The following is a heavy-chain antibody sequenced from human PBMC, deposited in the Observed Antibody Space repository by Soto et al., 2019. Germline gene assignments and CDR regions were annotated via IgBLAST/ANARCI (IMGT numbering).Heavy chain of an antibody. CDR3: ARQSSSWYSYYYGMDV. J-gene: IGHJ6*04. D-gene: IGHD6-13*01. CDR2: IYYSGST. V-gene: IGHV4-39*01. CDR1: CGSISSSSYY. Sequence: SETLTLTCTVSCGSISSSSYYWGWIRQPPGKGLEWIGSIYYSGSTYYNPSLKSRVTISVDTSKNQFSPKLSSVTAADTAVYYCARQSSSWYSYYYGMDVWGTGTTVTVSS.